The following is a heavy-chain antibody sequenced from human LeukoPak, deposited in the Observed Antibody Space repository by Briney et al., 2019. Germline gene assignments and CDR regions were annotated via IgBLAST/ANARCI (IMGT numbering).Heavy chain of an antibody. CDR1: GGSISSGGYY. Sequence: PSETLSLTCTVSGGSISSGGYYWGYIRQPPGKGLEWIGSIYKSGRTYYDPSLKSRVTISVDTSKNQFSLNLSSVTAADTAVYYCARVSGSYYDYWGQGTLVTVSS. CDR2: IYKSGRT. CDR3: ARVSGSYYDY. J-gene: IGHJ4*02. D-gene: IGHD1-26*01. V-gene: IGHV4-39*01.